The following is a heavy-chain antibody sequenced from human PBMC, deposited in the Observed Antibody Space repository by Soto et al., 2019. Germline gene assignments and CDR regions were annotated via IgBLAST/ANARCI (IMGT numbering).Heavy chain of an antibody. CDR1: GYTFTSYD. Sequence: QVQLVQSGAEVEKPDASVKVSCKASGYTFTSYDISWLRQAPGQGLEWMGWMNPNSGNTGYAQKLQGRVTLTRDTAIITTYMDLRSLTSEDTAVYYCARARRGRNGVFDIWGQGTTVAVSS. J-gene: IGHJ3*02. CDR2: MNPNSGNT. V-gene: IGHV1-8*01. D-gene: IGHD2-8*01. CDR3: ARARRGRNGVFDI.